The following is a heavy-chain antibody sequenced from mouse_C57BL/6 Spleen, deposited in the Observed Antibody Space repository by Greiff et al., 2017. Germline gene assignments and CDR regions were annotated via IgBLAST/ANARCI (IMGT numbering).Heavy chain of an antibody. CDR3: ARRGTTVVSWYFDV. J-gene: IGHJ1*03. V-gene: IGHV5-9*01. Sequence: EVKLVESGGGLVKPGGSLKLSCAASGFTFSSYTMSWVRQTPEKRLEWVATISGGGGNTYYPDSVKGRFTISRDNAKNTLYLQMSSLRSEDTALYYCARRGTTVVSWYFDVWGTGTTVTVSS. D-gene: IGHD1-1*01. CDR2: ISGGGGNT. CDR1: GFTFSSYT.